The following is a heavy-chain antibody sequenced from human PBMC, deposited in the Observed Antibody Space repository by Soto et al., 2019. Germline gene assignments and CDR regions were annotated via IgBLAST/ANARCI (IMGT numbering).Heavy chain of an antibody. Sequence: QLQLQESGPGLVKPSETLSLTCTVSGGSISSSSYYWGWIRQPPGKGLEWIGSIYYSGSTYYNPSLNSRVTIYVDTSQNQFSLKLSSVTAADTAVYYCAHEYYDFWSGYYTLDYWGQGTLVTVSS. CDR3: AHEYYDFWSGYYTLDY. D-gene: IGHD3-3*01. J-gene: IGHJ4*02. CDR1: GGSISSSSYY. V-gene: IGHV4-39*01. CDR2: IYYSGST.